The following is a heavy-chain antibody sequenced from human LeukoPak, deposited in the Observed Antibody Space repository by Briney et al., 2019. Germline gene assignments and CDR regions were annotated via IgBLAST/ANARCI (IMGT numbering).Heavy chain of an antibody. CDR2: INQDESKA. J-gene: IGHJ3*01. D-gene: IGHD5-24*01. CDR1: GFTFRNYL. Sequence: VGSLRLSCAVSGFTFRNYLMHWVRQAPGQGLVWVSRINQDESKAYADSVRGRFTVSRDNAKNMLYLHLSGLRAEDTAVYFCGRGGDGIDFWGQGTTVIVSS. V-gene: IGHV3-74*01. CDR3: GRGGDGIDF.